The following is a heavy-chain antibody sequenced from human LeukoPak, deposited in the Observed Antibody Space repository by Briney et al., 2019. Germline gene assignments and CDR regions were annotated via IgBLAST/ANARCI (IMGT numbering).Heavy chain of an antibody. D-gene: IGHD3-9*01. J-gene: IGHJ4*02. CDR2: INSGGNFI. Sequence: KPGGSLRLSCAASGFTFTDYYMYWFRQAPGMGLECISYINSGGNFIDYADSVKGRFTISRDNAKKLVHLQMSSLRAEDTAVYYCARDVNYDVLTGSPVDYWGQGTLVTVSS. V-gene: IGHV3-11*01. CDR1: GFTFTDYY. CDR3: ARDVNYDVLTGSPVDY.